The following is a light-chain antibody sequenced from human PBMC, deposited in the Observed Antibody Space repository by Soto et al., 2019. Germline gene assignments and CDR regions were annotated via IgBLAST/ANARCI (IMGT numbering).Light chain of an antibody. Sequence: QSVLTQPRSVSGSPGQSVTISCTGTSSDVGGYNYVSWYQQHPGKAPKLMIYDVGKRPSGVPDRFSGTKSGNTASLTISGLQAEDAADYYCCSYAGSYPVVFGGGTKLTVL. CDR1: SSDVGGYNY. V-gene: IGLV2-11*01. CDR2: DVG. CDR3: CSYAGSYPVV. J-gene: IGLJ2*01.